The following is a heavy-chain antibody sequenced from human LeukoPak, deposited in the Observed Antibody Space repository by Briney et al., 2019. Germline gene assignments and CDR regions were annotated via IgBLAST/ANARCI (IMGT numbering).Heavy chain of an antibody. D-gene: IGHD1-1*01. V-gene: IGHV3-43*01. CDR3: AKDTGGGSAGWNDEGALDY. Sequence: GGSLRLSCAASGFTFDDYTMHWVRQAPGKGLEWVSLISWDGGSTYHADSVKGRFTISRDNSKNSLYLQMNSLRTEDTALYYCAKDTGGGSAGWNDEGALDYWGQGTLVTVSS. CDR2: ISWDGGST. CDR1: GFTFDDYT. J-gene: IGHJ4*02.